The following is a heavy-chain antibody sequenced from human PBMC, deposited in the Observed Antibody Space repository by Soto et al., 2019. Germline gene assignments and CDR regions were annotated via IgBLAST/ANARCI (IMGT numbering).Heavy chain of an antibody. J-gene: IGHJ5*02. CDR2: MNPNSGNT. D-gene: IGHD2-15*01. V-gene: IGHV1-8*02. CDR3: ARGYCSGGSCYSGNWFDP. Sequence: ASVKVSCKASGSTFTSYAINWVRQATGRGLEWMGRMNPNSGNTGYAQKFQGRVTMTTNTSISTAYMELSSLRSEDTAVYYCARGYCSGGSCYSGNWFDPWGQGTLVTVSS. CDR1: GSTFTSYA.